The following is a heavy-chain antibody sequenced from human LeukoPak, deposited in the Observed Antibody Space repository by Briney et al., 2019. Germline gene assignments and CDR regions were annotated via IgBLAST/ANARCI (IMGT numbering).Heavy chain of an antibody. V-gene: IGHV4-59*08. CDR2: IYYRGST. J-gene: IGHJ4*02. CDR1: GGSISSYY. Sequence: SETLSLTCTVSGGSISSYYWSWIRQPPGKGLEWIAYIYYRGSTNYNPSLKSRVTITVDTSKNQFSLKLSSVTAADTAVYYCARRTTGTGPFDYWGQGTLVTVSS. CDR3: ARRTTGTGPFDY. D-gene: IGHD1-1*01.